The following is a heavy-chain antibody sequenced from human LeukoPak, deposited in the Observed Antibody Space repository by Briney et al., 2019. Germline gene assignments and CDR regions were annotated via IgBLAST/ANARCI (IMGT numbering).Heavy chain of an antibody. CDR2: IYPSGST. Sequence: SETLSLTCTVSGYSISSSYYWSWIRQPAGKGLEWIGRIYPSGSTNYNPSLKSRVTMSVDTSKNQFSLRLSSVTAADTAVYYCAREVESQGRSLDIWGQGTMVTVSS. J-gene: IGHJ3*02. CDR1: GYSISSSYY. D-gene: IGHD3-3*01. CDR3: AREVESQGRSLDI. V-gene: IGHV4-4*07.